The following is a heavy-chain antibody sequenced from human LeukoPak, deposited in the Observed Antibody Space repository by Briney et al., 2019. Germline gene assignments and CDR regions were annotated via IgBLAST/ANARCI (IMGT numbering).Heavy chain of an antibody. CDR2: FYYTGST. CDR3: AGTGAAASTPNWFDP. V-gene: IGHV4-39*01. D-gene: IGHD6-13*01. Sequence: SETLSLTCTVSGVSISTSTYNWGWIRQPPGKGLEWIGSFYYTGSTYYKPSLQSRATISVDTSKNQFSLQLNSVTPEDTAVYYCAGTGAAASTPNWFDPWGQGTLVTVSS. CDR1: GVSISTSTYN. J-gene: IGHJ5*02.